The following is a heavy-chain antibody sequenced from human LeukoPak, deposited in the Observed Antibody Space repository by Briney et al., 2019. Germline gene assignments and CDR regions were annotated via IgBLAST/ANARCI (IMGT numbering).Heavy chain of an antibody. CDR2: ISWNSGSI. J-gene: IGHJ4*02. D-gene: IGHD6-19*01. CDR3: AKGAVADY. V-gene: IGHV3-9*01. CDR1: GFTFDDYA. Sequence: GRSLRLSCAASGFTFDDYAMHWVRQAPGKGLEWVSGISWNSGSIGYADSVKGRFTISRDNAKNSLYLQMNSLRAEDTALYYCAKGAVADYWGQGTLVTVSS.